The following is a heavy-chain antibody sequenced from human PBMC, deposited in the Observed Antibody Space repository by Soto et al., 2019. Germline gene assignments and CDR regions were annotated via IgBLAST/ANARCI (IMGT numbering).Heavy chain of an antibody. V-gene: IGHV6-1*01. CDR2: TYYRSKWYN. J-gene: IGHJ4*02. Sequence: SQTLSLTCAISLDSVSINSAAWNLIRQSPSRGLEWLGRTYYRSKWYNDYAVSVKSRITINPDTSKNQFSLQLNSVTPEDTAVYYCASAPVGRFGPFDYWGQGTLVTVSS. D-gene: IGHD1-26*01. CDR3: ASAPVGRFGPFDY. CDR1: LDSVSINSAA.